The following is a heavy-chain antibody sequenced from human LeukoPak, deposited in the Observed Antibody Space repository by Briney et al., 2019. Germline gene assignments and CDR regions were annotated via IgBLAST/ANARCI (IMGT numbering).Heavy chain of an antibody. Sequence: SETLSLTCTVSGGSISSYYWSWIRQPAGKGLEWIGRIYTSGSTNYNPSLKSRVTMSVGTSKNQFSLKLSSVTAADTAVYYCAREKAAAGTGWGNYYYYYMDVWGKGTTVTVSS. V-gene: IGHV4-4*07. CDR3: AREKAAAGTGWGNYYYYYMDV. D-gene: IGHD6-13*01. J-gene: IGHJ6*03. CDR2: IYTSGST. CDR1: GGSISSYY.